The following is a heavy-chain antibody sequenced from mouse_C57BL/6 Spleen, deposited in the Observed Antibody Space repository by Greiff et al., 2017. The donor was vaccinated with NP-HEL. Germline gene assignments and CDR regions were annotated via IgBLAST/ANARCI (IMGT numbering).Heavy chain of an antibody. D-gene: IGHD1-1*02. CDR3: ARMPVGRGFAY. CDR2: IHPNSGST. J-gene: IGHJ3*01. V-gene: IGHV1-64*01. CDR1: GYTFTSYW. Sequence: QVQLQQPGAELVKPGASVKLSCKASGYTFTSYWMHWVKQRPGQGLEWIGMIHPNSGSTNYNEKFKSKATLTVDKSSSTAYMQLSSLTSEDSAVYYCARMPVGRGFAYWGQGTLGTVSA.